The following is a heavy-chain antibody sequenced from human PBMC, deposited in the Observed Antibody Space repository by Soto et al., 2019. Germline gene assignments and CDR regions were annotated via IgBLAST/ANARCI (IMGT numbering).Heavy chain of an antibody. V-gene: IGHV4-31*03. CDR3: ARGPSGDKVDY. CDR2: IYYSGST. Sequence: SETLSLTCTFSGFSISSGGYYLSWIRQHPGKGLEWIGYIYYSGSTYYNPSLKSRVTISVDTSKNQFSLKLSSVTAADTAVYYCARGPSGDKVDYWGQGALVTVS. CDR1: GFSISSGGYY. J-gene: IGHJ4*02. D-gene: IGHD7-27*01.